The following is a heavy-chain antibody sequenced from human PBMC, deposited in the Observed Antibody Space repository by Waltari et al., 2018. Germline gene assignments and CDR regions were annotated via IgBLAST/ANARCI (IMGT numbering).Heavy chain of an antibody. J-gene: IGHJ3*02. Sequence: EVQLVVSGGGLVQPGGSLRLSCAASGFTFSSYSMNWVRQAPGKGLEWVSYISSSSSTIYYADSVKGRFTISRDNAKNSLYLQMNSLRAEDTAVYYCARDCPLLRFLEPELCAFDIWGQGTMVTVSS. CDR1: GFTFSSYS. D-gene: IGHD3-3*01. V-gene: IGHV3-48*04. CDR2: ISSSSSTI. CDR3: ARDCPLLRFLEPELCAFDI.